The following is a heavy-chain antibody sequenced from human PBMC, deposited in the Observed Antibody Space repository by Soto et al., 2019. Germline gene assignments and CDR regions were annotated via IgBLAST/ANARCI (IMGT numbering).Heavy chain of an antibody. Sequence: EVHLLESGGGLIQPGGSLRLSCAASGFPFSSYGMNWVRQAPGKGLEWVSAISGSDGTTHYADSVRGRFTISRDNSNNTVFLQMNSLRVEDTGLYYCARARGHCGGDCYRYAMDVWGQGTTVTVSS. D-gene: IGHD2-21*02. V-gene: IGHV3-23*01. J-gene: IGHJ6*02. CDR3: ARARGHCGGDCYRYAMDV. CDR1: GFPFSSYG. CDR2: ISGSDGTT.